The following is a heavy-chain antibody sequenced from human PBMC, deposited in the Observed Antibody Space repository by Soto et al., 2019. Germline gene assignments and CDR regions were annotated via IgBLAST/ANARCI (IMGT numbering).Heavy chain of an antibody. CDR3: TTKYNWNFYGDY. CDR2: AKSEAEGGKT. D-gene: IGHD1-7*01. CDR1: GFTFIRSS. J-gene: IGHJ4*02. V-gene: IGHV3-15*01. Sequence: EVQLVESGGGLVKPGGSLRLSCATSGFTFIRSSMNWIRQVPGKGLQWVGRAKSEAEGGKTDYAAHVKGRFTVSREDSKSTVYWKMKSLKVEDTGVHYCTTKYNWNFYGDYGGQGTLVTVSS.